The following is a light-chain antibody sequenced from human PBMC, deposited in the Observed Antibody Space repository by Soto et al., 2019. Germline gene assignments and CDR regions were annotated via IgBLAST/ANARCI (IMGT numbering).Light chain of an antibody. CDR2: GAS. J-gene: IGKJ4*01. CDR3: QHYGGSVLT. Sequence: EIVLTQSPGALSLSPGERATLSCRTSHDISSSYLAWYQQKRGQAPRLLMYGASTRATGIPDRCSGSGSGTDFTLTVSRLEPEDFAVYYCQHYGGSVLTFGGGTRVEIK. V-gene: IGKV3-20*01. CDR1: HDISSSY.